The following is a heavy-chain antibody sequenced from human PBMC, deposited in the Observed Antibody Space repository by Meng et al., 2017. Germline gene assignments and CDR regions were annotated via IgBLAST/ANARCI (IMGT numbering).Heavy chain of an antibody. V-gene: IGHV1-46*01. CDR2: INPIGGST. J-gene: IGHJ1*01. CDR3: ARVNDSSGYPSAEYFQH. CDR1: GYTFTSYY. D-gene: IGHD3-22*01. Sequence: SVKVSCKASGYTFTSYYMHWVRQAPGQGLEWMGIINPIGGSTSYAQKFQGGVTMNRDTSTSTVYMELSSLRSEDKAVYYCARVNDSSGYPSAEYFQHWGQGTLVTVSS.